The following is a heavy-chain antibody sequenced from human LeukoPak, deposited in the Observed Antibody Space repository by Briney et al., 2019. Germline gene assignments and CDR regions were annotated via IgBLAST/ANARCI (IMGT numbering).Heavy chain of an antibody. D-gene: IGHD5-18*01. CDR3: ARAGYSYGTGYYFDY. J-gene: IGHJ4*02. V-gene: IGHV4-38-2*02. Sequence: SETLSVTCTVSGYSISSGYYWGWIRQPPGKGLEWIGSIYHSGSTYYNPSLKSRVTISVDTSKNQFSLKLSSVTAADAAVYYCARAGYSYGTGYYFDYWGQGALVTVSS. CDR2: IYHSGST. CDR1: GYSISSGYY.